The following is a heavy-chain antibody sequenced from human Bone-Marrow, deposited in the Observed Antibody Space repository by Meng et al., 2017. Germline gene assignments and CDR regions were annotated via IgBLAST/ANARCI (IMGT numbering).Heavy chain of an antibody. J-gene: IGHJ3*02. CDR1: GFNFREYW. V-gene: IGHV3-74*01. CDR2: INPDGSST. Sequence: GESLKISCAASGFNFREYWIHWVRQAPGKGLEWVSRINPDGSSTSHADSVRGRFTISRDNARNTLDLQMNSRRVEDTAVYFCTRATAVSFDIWGQGTMVTVSS. CDR3: TRATAVSFDI. D-gene: IGHD1-14*01.